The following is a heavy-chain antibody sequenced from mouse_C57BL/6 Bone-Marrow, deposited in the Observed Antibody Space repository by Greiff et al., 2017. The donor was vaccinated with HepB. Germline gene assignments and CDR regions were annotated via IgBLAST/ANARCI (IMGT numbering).Heavy chain of an antibody. D-gene: IGHD1-1*01. V-gene: IGHV1-81*01. CDR2: IYPRSGNT. Sequence: VQLQQSGAELARPGASVKLSCKASGYTFTSYGISWVKQRTGQGLEWIGEIYPRSGNTYYNEKFKGKATLTADKSSSTAYMELRSLTSEDSAVYFCAREMPYYYGSSYENYWGQGTTLTVSS. CDR1: GYTFTSYG. J-gene: IGHJ2*01. CDR3: AREMPYYYGSSYENY.